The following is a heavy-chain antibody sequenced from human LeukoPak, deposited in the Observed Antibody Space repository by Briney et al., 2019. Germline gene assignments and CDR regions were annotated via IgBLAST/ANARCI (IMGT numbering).Heavy chain of an antibody. CDR1: GYTFTSYG. J-gene: IGHJ5*02. CDR3: ARFFARVAAAGIRVTSNWFDP. Sequence: ASVKVSCKASGYTFTSYGISWVRQAPGQGLERMGWISAYNGNTNYAQKLQGRVTMTTDTSTSTAYMELRSLRSDDTAVYYCARFFARVAAAGIRVTSNWFDPWGQGTLVTVSS. D-gene: IGHD6-13*01. V-gene: IGHV1-18*01. CDR2: ISAYNGNT.